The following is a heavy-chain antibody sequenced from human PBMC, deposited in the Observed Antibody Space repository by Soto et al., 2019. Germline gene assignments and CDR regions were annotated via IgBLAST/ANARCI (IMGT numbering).Heavy chain of an antibody. Sequence: EVQLLESGGGLVQPGGSLRLSCAASGFTFSSYAMSWVRQAPGKGLEWVSAISGSGGSTYYADSVKGRFTIPRDNSKNTLYLQMNSLRAEDTAVYYCAKEAYCGGDCYFNYYFDYWGQGTLVTVSS. CDR1: GFTFSSYA. J-gene: IGHJ4*02. CDR2: ISGSGGST. V-gene: IGHV3-23*01. D-gene: IGHD2-21*01. CDR3: AKEAYCGGDCYFNYYFDY.